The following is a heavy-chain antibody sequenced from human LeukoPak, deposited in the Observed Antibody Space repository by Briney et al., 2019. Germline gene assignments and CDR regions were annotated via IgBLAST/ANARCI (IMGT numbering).Heavy chain of an antibody. Sequence: PSETLSLTCAVYGGSFSGYYWSWIRQPPGKGLEWIGEINHSGSTNYNPSLKSRVTISVDTSKNQFSLKLSSVTAADTAVYYCASLKRVWFGELSAYYYYMDVWGKGTTVTISS. D-gene: IGHD3-10*01. J-gene: IGHJ6*03. V-gene: IGHV4-34*01. CDR1: GGSFSGYY. CDR3: ASLKRVWFGELSAYYYYMDV. CDR2: INHSGST.